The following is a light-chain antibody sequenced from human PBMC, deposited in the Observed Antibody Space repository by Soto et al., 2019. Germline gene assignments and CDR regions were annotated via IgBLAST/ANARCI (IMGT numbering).Light chain of an antibody. CDR3: QQYGSSRNT. CDR2: GAS. V-gene: IGKV3-20*01. J-gene: IGKJ4*01. CDR1: ESVDSNY. Sequence: EIVLTQSPGTLSLSPGEGATLFCRASESVDSNYLAWYQKKPGQAPRLLIYGASSRATGIPDRFSGSGSGTDFTLTISRLEPEDFAVYYCQQYGSSRNTFGGGTKVEIK.